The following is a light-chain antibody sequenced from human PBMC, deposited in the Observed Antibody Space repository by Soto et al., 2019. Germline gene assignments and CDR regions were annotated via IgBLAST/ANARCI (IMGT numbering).Light chain of an antibody. CDR3: QKYSSVPY. CDR1: QGIRNF. V-gene: IGKV1-27*01. CDR2: AAF. J-gene: IGKJ3*01. Sequence: DIQMTQSPTSLSASVGDRVTITCRASQGIRNFVAWYQQNPGKAPKRLLYAAFTLQSGVPSRFSGSGYGTDCTLTINSLQPEDVATYSCQKYSSVPYVGPVTKVQIK.